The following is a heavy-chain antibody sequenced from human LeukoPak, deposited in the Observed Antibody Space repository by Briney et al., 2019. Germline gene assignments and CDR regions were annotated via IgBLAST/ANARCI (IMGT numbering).Heavy chain of an antibody. CDR3: AKARPHMGSSWPFDY. J-gene: IGHJ4*02. V-gene: IGHV3-23*01. CDR1: GFTFSSYG. D-gene: IGHD6-13*01. Sequence: GGSLRLSCAASGFTFSSYGMSWVRQAPGKGLEWVSAISGSGGSTYYADSVKGRFTISRDNSKNTLYLQMNSLRAEDTAVYYCAKARPHMGSSWPFDYWGQGILVTVSS. CDR2: ISGSGGST.